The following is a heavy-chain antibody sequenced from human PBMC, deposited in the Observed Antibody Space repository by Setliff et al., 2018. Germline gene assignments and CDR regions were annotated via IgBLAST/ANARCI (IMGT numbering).Heavy chain of an antibody. D-gene: IGHD3-3*01. CDR2: RYYTGTT. CDR1: GVDVIERLYY. V-gene: IGHV4-39*01. J-gene: IGHJ4*02. Sequence: SETLSLTCSASGVDVIERLYYWSWVRQSPGKGLEWIGTRYYTGTTFYNPSLESRVAVSLDASEKKFSLNLRSVTTADTAVYYCVRHFYPPDFFAHWGQGPLVTV. CDR3: VRHFYPPDFFAH.